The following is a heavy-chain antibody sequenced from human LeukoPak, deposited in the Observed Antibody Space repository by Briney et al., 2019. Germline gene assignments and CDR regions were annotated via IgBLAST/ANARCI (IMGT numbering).Heavy chain of an antibody. CDR2: IYYSGST. CDR3: ARGGGSYLGDDAFDI. J-gene: IGHJ3*02. CDR1: GGSISSYY. Sequence: KPSETLSLTCTVSGGSISSYYWSWIRQPPGKGLEWIGYIYYSGSTNYNPSLKSRVTISVDTSKNQFSLKLSSVTAADTAVYYCARGGGSYLGDDAFDIWGQGTMVTVSS. V-gene: IGHV4-59*08. D-gene: IGHD1-26*01.